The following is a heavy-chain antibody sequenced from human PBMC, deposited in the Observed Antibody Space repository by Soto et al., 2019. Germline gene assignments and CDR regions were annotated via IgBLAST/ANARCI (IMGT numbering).Heavy chain of an antibody. V-gene: IGHV4-61*03. CDR2: IFYNGGT. CDR1: CGSVNSGGYY. J-gene: IGHJ4*02. Sequence: PSETVSLTCTVSCGSVNSGGYYWSWIRQPPGKGLEWIGFIFYNGGTSYNPSLGSRVTISADTSKTLFSLNLNFVTAADTAVYYCARGDHGPRRFYFDTWGQGTLVTVSS. D-gene: IGHD2-8*01. CDR3: ARGDHGPRRFYFDT.